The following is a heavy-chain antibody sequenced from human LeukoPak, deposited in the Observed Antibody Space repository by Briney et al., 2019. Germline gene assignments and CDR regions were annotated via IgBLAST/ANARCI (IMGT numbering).Heavy chain of an antibody. CDR2: MNPNSGNT. CDR3: AVVYYDSSGYYGDAFDI. J-gene: IGHJ3*02. Sequence: ASVKVSCKASGYTFTSYDINWVRQATGQGLEWMGWMNPNSGNTGYAQKFQGRVTITRNTSISTAYMELSSLRSEDTAVYYCAVVYYDSSGYYGDAFDIWGQGTMVTVSS. CDR1: GYTFTSYD. D-gene: IGHD3-22*01. V-gene: IGHV1-8*03.